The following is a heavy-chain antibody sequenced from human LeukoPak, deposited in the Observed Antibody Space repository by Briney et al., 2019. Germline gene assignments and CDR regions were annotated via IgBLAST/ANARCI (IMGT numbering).Heavy chain of an antibody. Sequence: SETLSLTCTVSGGPISSHYWSWLRQPAGKGLEYIGRIHTSGSTYYNPSLKSRVTISVDTSKNQFSLKLSSVTAADTAVYYSARVGLTTVTTLRGWFDPWGQGTLVTVSS. CDR3: ARVGLTTVTTLRGWFDP. V-gene: IGHV4-4*07. J-gene: IGHJ5*02. CDR2: IHTSGST. D-gene: IGHD4-17*01. CDR1: GGPISSHY.